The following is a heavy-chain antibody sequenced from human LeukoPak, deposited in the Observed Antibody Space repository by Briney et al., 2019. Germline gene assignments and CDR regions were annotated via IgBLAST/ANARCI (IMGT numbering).Heavy chain of an antibody. CDR1: GFTFSSYW. CDR3: AKDPRRYSRTGGYFDY. Sequence: GGSLRLSFAASGFTFSSYWMSWVRQAPGKGLEWVAFISYDGSNKYYADSVKGRFTISRDNSKNTLYLQMNSLRAEDTAVYYCAKDPRRYSRTGGYFDYWGQGTLVTVSS. V-gene: IGHV3-30*18. J-gene: IGHJ4*02. D-gene: IGHD6-13*01. CDR2: ISYDGSNK.